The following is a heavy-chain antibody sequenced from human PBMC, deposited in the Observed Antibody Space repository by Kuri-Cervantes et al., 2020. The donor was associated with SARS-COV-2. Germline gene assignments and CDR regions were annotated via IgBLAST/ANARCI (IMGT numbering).Heavy chain of an antibody. J-gene: IGHJ4*01. CDR2: ISYDGSNK. CDR1: GLTFSSYA. Sequence: GESLKISCADSGLTFSSYAMHWVHQAPGKGLEWVAVISYDGSNKYYADSVKGGFTISSDNAMTSLHLQMSSLRAEDTAVYYCARSGTLGAPIGHWGQGTLVTVSS. D-gene: IGHD1-1*01. CDR3: ARSGTLGAPIGH. V-gene: IGHV3-30*04.